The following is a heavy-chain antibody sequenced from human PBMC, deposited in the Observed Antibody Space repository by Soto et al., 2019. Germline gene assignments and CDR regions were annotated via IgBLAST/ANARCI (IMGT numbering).Heavy chain of an antibody. J-gene: IGHJ3*02. D-gene: IGHD3-22*01. V-gene: IGHV5-51*01. CDR2: IYPGDSDT. Sequence: GESLKIYCKGYGYSFTSYWIGWVRQMLGKGLEWMGIIYPGDSDTRYSPYLHSKDTISADKSISTAYLQWSSLKAFDTAIYFCASRFFYDRSGYYYPVNAFDIWGQGTMVNVSS. CDR3: ASRFFYDRSGYYYPVNAFDI. CDR1: GYSFTSYW.